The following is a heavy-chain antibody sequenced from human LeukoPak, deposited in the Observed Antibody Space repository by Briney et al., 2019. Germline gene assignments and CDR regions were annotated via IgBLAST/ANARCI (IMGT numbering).Heavy chain of an antibody. D-gene: IGHD2-2*01. Sequence: SETLSLTCAVYGGSFSGNYWSWIRQPPGKGLEWIGEINHSGSTNYNPSLKSRVTISVDTSKNQFSLKLSSVTAADTAVYYCARGRYCSSTSCYVDYYYYGMDVWGQGTTVTVSS. CDR3: ARGRYCSSTSCYVDYYYYGMDV. J-gene: IGHJ6*02. CDR1: GGSFSGNY. CDR2: INHSGST. V-gene: IGHV4-34*01.